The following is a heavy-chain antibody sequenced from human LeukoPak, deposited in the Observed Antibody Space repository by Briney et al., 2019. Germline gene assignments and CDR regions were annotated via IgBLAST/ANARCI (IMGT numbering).Heavy chain of an antibody. V-gene: IGHV4-34*01. J-gene: IGHJ4*02. CDR2: INHSGST. D-gene: IGHD3-22*01. Sequence: SETLSLTCAVYGGSFSGYYWSWIRQSPGKGLEWIGEINHSGSTNYNPSLKSRVTISVDTPKNQFSLNLSSVTAADTAVYYCATSHSSGYYYVRTAPIGYWGQGTLVTVSS. CDR3: ATSHSSGYYYVRTAPIGY. CDR1: GGSFSGYY.